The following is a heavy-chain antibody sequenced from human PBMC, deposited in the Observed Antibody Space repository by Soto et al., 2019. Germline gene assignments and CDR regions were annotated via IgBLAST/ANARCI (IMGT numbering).Heavy chain of an antibody. D-gene: IGHD6-13*01. J-gene: IGHJ4*02. CDR3: ARGAEAGVIDY. CDR2: INHSGST. V-gene: IGHV4-34*01. Sequence: QVQLQQWGAGLLKPSETLSLTCAVYGGSFSGYYWSWIRQPPGKGLEWIGEINHSGSTNYNPSLKSRVTISVDTSKNQFSLKLSSVTAADTAVYYCARGAEAGVIDYWGQGTLVTVSS. CDR1: GGSFSGYY.